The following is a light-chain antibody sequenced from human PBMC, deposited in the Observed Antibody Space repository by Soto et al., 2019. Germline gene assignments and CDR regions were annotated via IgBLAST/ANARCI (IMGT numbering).Light chain of an antibody. CDR1: SSNIGAGYD. Sequence: QAVVTQPPSESGAPGQRVTISCTGSSSNIGAGYDVHWYQQLPGTAPILLIYGNSNRPSGVPDRFSGSKSGTSASLAITGLQAEDEADYYCQSYDSSLSGSRVFGGGTKVTVL. J-gene: IGLJ3*02. V-gene: IGLV1-40*01. CDR2: GNS. CDR3: QSYDSSLSGSRV.